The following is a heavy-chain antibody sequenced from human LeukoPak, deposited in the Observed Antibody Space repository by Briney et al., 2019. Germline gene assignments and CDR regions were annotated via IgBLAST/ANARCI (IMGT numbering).Heavy chain of an antibody. J-gene: IGHJ4*02. CDR1: GGSFSGYY. CDR3: ARAVATLVDY. Sequence: SETLSLTCAVYGGSFSGYYWSWIRQPPGKGLEWIGEINHSGSTNYNPSLKSRVTISVDTSKNQFSLKLSSVTAADTAVYYCARAVATLVDYWGQGTLVTVSS. CDR2: INHSGST. D-gene: IGHD4-23*01. V-gene: IGHV4-34*01.